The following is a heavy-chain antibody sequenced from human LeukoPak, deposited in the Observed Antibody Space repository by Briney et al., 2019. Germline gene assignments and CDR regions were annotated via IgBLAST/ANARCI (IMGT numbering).Heavy chain of an antibody. D-gene: IGHD2-2*01. Sequence: GGSLRLSCAASGFTFSSYGMHWVRQAPGKGLEWVAFIRYDGSNKYYTDSVKGRFTISRDNSKNTLYLQMNSLRAEDTAVYYCAKDGVGYCSSTSCYQQDAFDIWGQGTMVTVSS. J-gene: IGHJ3*02. CDR3: AKDGVGYCSSTSCYQQDAFDI. CDR2: IRYDGSNK. CDR1: GFTFSSYG. V-gene: IGHV3-30*02.